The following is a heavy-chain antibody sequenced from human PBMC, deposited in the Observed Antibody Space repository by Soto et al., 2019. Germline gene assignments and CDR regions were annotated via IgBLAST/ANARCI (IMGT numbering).Heavy chain of an antibody. CDR2: LGFDGGGR. J-gene: IGHJ6*02. V-gene: IGHV3-33*01. D-gene: IGHD1-26*01. Sequence: QMQLVESGGGVVQPGTSLRLSCAASGFDFSSYGMHWVRQTPGKGLEWVAVLGFDGGGRYYADSVKGRFTISRDNSKKMLYSQMDSLRAEDTALYYCAREPVGPDYAMDVWGQGTTVIVSS. CDR3: AREPVGPDYAMDV. CDR1: GFDFSSYG.